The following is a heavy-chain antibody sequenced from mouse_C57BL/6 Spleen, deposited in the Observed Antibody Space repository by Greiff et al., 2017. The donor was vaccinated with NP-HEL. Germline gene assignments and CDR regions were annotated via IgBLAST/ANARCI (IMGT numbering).Heavy chain of an antibody. V-gene: IGHV1-15*01. CDR2: IDPETGGT. J-gene: IGHJ2*01. CDR1: GYTFTDYE. Sequence: VQLMESGAELVRPGASVTLSCKASGYTFTDYEMHWVKQTPVHGLEWIGAIDPETGGTAYNQKFKGKAILTADKSSSTAYMELRSLTSEDSAVYYCTRSRYYFDYWGQGTTLTVSS. CDR3: TRSRYYFDY.